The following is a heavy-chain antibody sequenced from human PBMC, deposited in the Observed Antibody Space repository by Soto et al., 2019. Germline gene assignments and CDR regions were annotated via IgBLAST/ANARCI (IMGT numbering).Heavy chain of an antibody. CDR1: GFSLNTYKRS. Sequence: QITLKESGPPLVKPTQTLTLTCNVSGFSLNTYKRSLAWFRQPPGKALEWLALIFWNNDKRYSPSLKSRLTITKDTSKNQVVLTMTNMDPVDTATYYCAHSDQLLRLYVDSWGQGTLVTVSA. CDR2: IFWNNDK. CDR3: AHSDQLLRLYVDS. V-gene: IGHV2-5*01. J-gene: IGHJ4*02. D-gene: IGHD2-2*01.